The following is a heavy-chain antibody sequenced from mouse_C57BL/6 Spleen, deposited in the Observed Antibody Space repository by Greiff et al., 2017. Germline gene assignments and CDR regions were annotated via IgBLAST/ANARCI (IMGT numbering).Heavy chain of an antibody. CDR3: TTRYYGSSPHYFDY. CDR2: IDPEDGDT. J-gene: IGHJ2*01. D-gene: IGHD1-1*01. CDR1: GFNIKDYY. V-gene: IGHV14-1*01. Sequence: VQLQQSGAELVRPGASVKLSCTASGFNIKDYYMHWVKQRPEQGLEWIGLIDPEDGDTEYAPEFQGKATMTADTSSNTAYLQLSSLTSEDTAVYYCTTRYYGSSPHYFDYWGQGTTLTVSS.